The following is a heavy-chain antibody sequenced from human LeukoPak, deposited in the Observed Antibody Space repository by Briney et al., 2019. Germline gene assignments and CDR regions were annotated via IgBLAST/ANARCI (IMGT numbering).Heavy chain of an antibody. CDR1: GYTFTGYY. D-gene: IGHD3-10*01. V-gene: IGHV1-2*02. CDR2: INPNSGGT. Sequence: ASVKVSCKASGYTFTGYYMHWVRQAPGQGLEWMGWINPNSGGTNYAQKFQGRVTMTRDTSIITAYMELSRLRSDDTAVYYCAREDLWFGELGVDYWGQGTLVTVSS. J-gene: IGHJ4*02. CDR3: AREDLWFGELGVDY.